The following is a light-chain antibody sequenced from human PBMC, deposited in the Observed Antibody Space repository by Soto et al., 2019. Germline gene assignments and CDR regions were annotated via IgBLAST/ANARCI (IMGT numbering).Light chain of an antibody. CDR1: QGIGDT. CDR2: DTS. J-gene: IGKJ4*01. CDR3: QPYNNWPLT. V-gene: IGKV3-15*01. Sequence: EFVMRQSPATLSVSTGEGATLSCRASQGIGDTLAWYQHKPGQTPRLLIYDTSTRATGVPTRFSGSRSGAEFTLTINSLQSEDFAVYYCQPYNNWPLTFGGGTKVDIK.